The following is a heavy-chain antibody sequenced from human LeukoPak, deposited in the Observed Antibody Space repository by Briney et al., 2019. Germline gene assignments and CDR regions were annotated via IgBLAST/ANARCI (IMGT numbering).Heavy chain of an antibody. CDR2: INPNSGGT. CDR3: ARRGDYYGSGSYWDPSDY. CDR1: GYTFTGYY. J-gene: IGHJ4*02. V-gene: IGHV1-2*02. D-gene: IGHD3-10*01. Sequence: ASVKVSCKASGYTFTGYYMHWVRQAPGQGLEWMGWINPNSGGTNYAQKFQGRVTMTRDTSISTAYMELSRLRSDDTAVYYCARRGDYYGSGSYWDPSDYWGQGTLVTVSS.